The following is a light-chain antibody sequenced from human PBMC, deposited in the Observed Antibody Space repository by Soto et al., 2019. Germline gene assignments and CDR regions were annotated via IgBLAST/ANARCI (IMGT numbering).Light chain of an antibody. CDR3: SSYTISGSRV. CDR1: SSDVGRYNY. CDR2: DVS. V-gene: IGLV2-14*03. J-gene: IGLJ2*01. Sequence: QSALTQPASVSGSPGQSITLSCTGTSSDVGRYNYVSWYQQHPGKAPKVMIYDVSFRPSGVSNRFSGSKSGNTASLTISGLQAEDEADYYCSSYTISGSRVFGGGTKL.